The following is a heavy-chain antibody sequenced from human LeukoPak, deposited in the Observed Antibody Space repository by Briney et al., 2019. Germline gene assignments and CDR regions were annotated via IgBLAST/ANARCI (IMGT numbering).Heavy chain of an antibody. Sequence: PGGSPRLSCAASGFTFSSYAMHWVRQAPGKGLEWVAVISYDGSNKYYADSVKGRFTISRDNSKNTLYLQMNSLRAEDTAVYYCARGYYDFWSGYYRTYFDYWGQGTLVTVSS. J-gene: IGHJ4*02. V-gene: IGHV3-30-3*01. D-gene: IGHD3-3*01. CDR2: ISYDGSNK. CDR3: ARGYYDFWSGYYRTYFDY. CDR1: GFTFSSYA.